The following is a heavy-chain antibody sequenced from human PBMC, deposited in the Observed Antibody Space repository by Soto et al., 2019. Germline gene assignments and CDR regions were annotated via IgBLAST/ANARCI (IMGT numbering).Heavy chain of an antibody. CDR3: ARHSGSRCGSTSCYEEYYYYYYMDV. V-gene: IGHV4-39*01. J-gene: IGHJ6*03. D-gene: IGHD2-2*01. CDR2: VHYSGST. Sequence: SETLSLTCTVSGGSVSSNTYYWGWIRQPPGKGLEWIGGVHYSGSTYYNPSLKSRVTISVDTSKNQFSLMLSSLTAADTAVYYCARHSGSRCGSTSCYEEYYYYYYMDVWGKGTTVTVSS. CDR1: GGSVSSNTYY.